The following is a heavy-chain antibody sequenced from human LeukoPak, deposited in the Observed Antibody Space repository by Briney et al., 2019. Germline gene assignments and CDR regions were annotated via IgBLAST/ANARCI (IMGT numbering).Heavy chain of an antibody. V-gene: IGHV1-46*01. J-gene: IGHJ3*02. CDR2: INPSGGST. CDR3: AREALIVVVPAAVGAFDI. Sequence: ASVKVSCKASGYTFTSYYTHWVRQAPGQGLEWMGIINPSGGSTSYAQKFQGRVTMTRDISTSTVYMELSSLRSEDTAVYYCAREALIVVVPAAVGAFDIWGQGTMVTVSS. CDR1: GYTFTSYY. D-gene: IGHD2-2*01.